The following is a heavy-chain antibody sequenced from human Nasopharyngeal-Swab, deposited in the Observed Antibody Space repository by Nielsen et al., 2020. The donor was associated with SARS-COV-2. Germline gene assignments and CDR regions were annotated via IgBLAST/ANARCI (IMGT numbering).Heavy chain of an antibody. CDR2: IYYSGNT. Sequence: SETLSLTCTVSGGSFTSFGFYWTWIRQHPGKGLEWIGYIYYSGNTYYNPSLESRITISVDTSKNQFSLKLNSVTAADTAVYYCARGWAGHYFDYWGRGTLVTVSS. J-gene: IGHJ4*02. V-gene: IGHV4-31*03. CDR3: ARGWAGHYFDY. D-gene: IGHD3-10*01. CDR1: GGSFTSFGFY.